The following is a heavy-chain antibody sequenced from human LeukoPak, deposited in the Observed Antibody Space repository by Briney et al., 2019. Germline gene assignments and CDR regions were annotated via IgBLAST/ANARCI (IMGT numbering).Heavy chain of an antibody. CDR2: IDARSGIV. CDR3: AKDASVLLWFGELSTLDY. J-gene: IGHJ4*02. D-gene: IGHD3-10*01. Sequence: GGSLRLSCAASGFTFTMFGMNWVRQAPGKGLEWVSYIDARSGIVYYADSVQGRFTTSRDNSKNTLYLQMNSLRAEDTAVYYCAKDASVLLWFGELSTLDYWGQGTLVTVSS. V-gene: IGHV3-48*01. CDR1: GFTFTMFG.